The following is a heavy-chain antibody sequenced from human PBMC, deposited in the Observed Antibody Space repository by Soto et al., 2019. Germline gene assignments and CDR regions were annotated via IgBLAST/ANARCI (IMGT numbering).Heavy chain of an antibody. Sequence: LSETLSLTCTASGGSISSSSYYWGWFRQPPGKGLEWIGRIYYSGSTYYKPSLKSRVTISVNTSKHQFSLKLSTVTAADTDVYYCVRHGSSSSEGEYYFDYWGEGTLVTVSS. CDR3: VRHGSSSSEGEYYFDY. CDR1: GGSISSSSYY. J-gene: IGHJ4*02. V-gene: IGHV4-39*01. D-gene: IGHD6-6*01. CDR2: IYYSGST.